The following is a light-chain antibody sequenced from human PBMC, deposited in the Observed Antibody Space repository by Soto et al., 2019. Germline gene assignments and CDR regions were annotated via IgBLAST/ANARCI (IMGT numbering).Light chain of an antibody. Sequence: DIQMTQSPSSLSASVGDRVTITCRASQSISSYLNWYQQKPGKAPKLLIYAASSLQSGVPSRFSGSGSGTDFTLTISSLPPEDFATYYCQQSYSTRFTFGGGTKVEIK. CDR1: QSISSY. CDR2: AAS. V-gene: IGKV1-39*01. CDR3: QQSYSTRFT. J-gene: IGKJ4*01.